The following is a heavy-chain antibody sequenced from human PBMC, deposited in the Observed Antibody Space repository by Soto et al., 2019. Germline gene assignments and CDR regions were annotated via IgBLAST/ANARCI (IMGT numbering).Heavy chain of an antibody. D-gene: IGHD3-3*01. CDR3: ARSFADFLRGPMPWFDP. CDR2: INHSGST. V-gene: IGHV4-34*01. Sequence: PSETLSLTCAVYGGSFSGYYWSWIRQPPGKGLEWIGEINHSGSTNYNPSLKSRVTISVDTSKNQFSLKLSSVTAADTAVYYCARSFADFLRGPMPWFDPWGQGTLVTVSS. CDR1: GGSFSGYY. J-gene: IGHJ5*02.